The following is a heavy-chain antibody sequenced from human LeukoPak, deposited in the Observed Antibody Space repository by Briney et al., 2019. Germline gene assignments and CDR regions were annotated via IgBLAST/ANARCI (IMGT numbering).Heavy chain of an antibody. CDR1: GDSVSNDNW. CDR2: IFHSGST. D-gene: IGHD3-10*01. V-gene: IGHV4-4*02. J-gene: IGHJ6*02. Sequence: SETLSLTCAVSGDSVSNDNWWSWVRQPPGKGLDWIGEIFHSGSTNYNPSLRSRVTLSLDKSKNQLSLNLNYVSAADTAIYYCAKSGVPYGLDVRGQGTSVTVSS. CDR3: AKSGVPYGLDV.